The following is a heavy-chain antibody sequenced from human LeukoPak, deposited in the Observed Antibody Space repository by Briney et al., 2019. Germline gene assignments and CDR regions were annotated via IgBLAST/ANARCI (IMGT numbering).Heavy chain of an antibody. CDR3: AKDGGYGYSSPRYYFDY. V-gene: IGHV3-30*02. D-gene: IGHD6-13*01. J-gene: IGHJ4*02. Sequence: GGSLRLSCAASGFTFSSYGMHWVRQAPGKGLEWVAFIRYDGSNKYYADSVKGRFTISRDNSKNTLYLQMNSLRAEDTAVYYCAKDGGYGYSSPRYYFDYWGQGTLVTVSS. CDR1: GFTFSSYG. CDR2: IRYDGSNK.